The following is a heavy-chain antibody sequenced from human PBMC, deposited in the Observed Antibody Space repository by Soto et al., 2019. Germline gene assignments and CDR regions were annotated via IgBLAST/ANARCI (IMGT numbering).Heavy chain of an antibody. J-gene: IGHJ3*02. CDR1: GFSLSSYE. V-gene: IGHV3-48*03. D-gene: IGHD4-17*01. CDR2: ISRSGSPI. Sequence: EAQLVESGGGLVQPGGSLRLSCTAFGFSLSSYEMDWVSQAPGKGLEWGSHISRSGSPIYYADSVKGRFTISRDNAKNSVFLQMTGLRAEDTCVYYCARVFGDYLIDDFAICCQGTMV. CDR3: ARVFGDYLIDDFAI.